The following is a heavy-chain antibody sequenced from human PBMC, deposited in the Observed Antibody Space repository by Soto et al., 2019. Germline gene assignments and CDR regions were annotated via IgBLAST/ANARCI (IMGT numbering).Heavy chain of an antibody. CDR2: IIPIFGAA. CDR3: AREGLEYTSSGYNWFDP. V-gene: IGHV1-69*13. J-gene: IGHJ5*02. Sequence: SVKVSCKASGGTFSSYAINWVRQAPGQGLEWMGGIIPIFGAANYAQRFQGRVTITADESTSTAYMELSSLRFEDTAVFYCAREGLEYTSSGYNWFDPWAQGTLVTVSS. D-gene: IGHD1-26*01. CDR1: GGTFSSYA.